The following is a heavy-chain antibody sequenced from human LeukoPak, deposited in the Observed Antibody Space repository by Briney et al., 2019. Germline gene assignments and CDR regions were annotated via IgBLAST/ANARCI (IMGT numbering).Heavy chain of an antibody. J-gene: IGHJ6*02. CDR3: ARGRYFQYYYYGMDV. V-gene: IGHV4-59*01. CDR2: IYSSGTT. CDR1: GGSISGYY. D-gene: IGHD2/OR15-2a*01. Sequence: PSETLSLTCTVSGGSISGYYWSWIRQPPGKGLEWIGYIYSSGTTNYNPSLKSQITISLDTSKNQFSLKLSSVTAADTAVYYCARGRYFQYYYYGMDVWGQGTTVTVSS.